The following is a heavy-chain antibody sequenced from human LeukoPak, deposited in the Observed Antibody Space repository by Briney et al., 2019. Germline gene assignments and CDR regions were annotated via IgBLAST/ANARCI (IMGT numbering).Heavy chain of an antibody. CDR2: INTNTGNP. Sequence: ASLKLSCTASGYTFTSYAMNWVRQAPGQGLEWMACINTNTGNPTYAQCVTGRFILSLDTSVTTAYLQISSLKAEDTAFYYCARESTSYDFYMDFWGKGTPVTVSS. V-gene: IGHV7-4-1*02. CDR3: ARESTSYDFYMDF. J-gene: IGHJ6*03. CDR1: GYTFTSYA.